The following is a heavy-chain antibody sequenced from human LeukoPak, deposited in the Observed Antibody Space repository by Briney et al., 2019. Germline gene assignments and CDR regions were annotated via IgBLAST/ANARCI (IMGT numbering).Heavy chain of an antibody. CDR1: GGSISSYY. CDR2: IYYSGST. V-gene: IGHV4-59*01. Sequence: SETLSLTCTVSGGSISSYYWSWIRQPPGKGLEYIGFIYYSGSTNYNTSLKSRVTISLDTSKNQFSLRLTSVTSADTAVYYCARGAVGGYLRFDPWGQGTLVTVSS. D-gene: IGHD3-22*01. CDR3: ARGAVGGYLRFDP. J-gene: IGHJ5*02.